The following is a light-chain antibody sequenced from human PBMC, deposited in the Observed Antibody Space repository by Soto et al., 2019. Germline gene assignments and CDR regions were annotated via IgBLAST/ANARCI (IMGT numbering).Light chain of an antibody. CDR2: AAS. J-gene: IGKJ3*01. CDR3: QPDDSSPST. CDR1: QSVSSSY. V-gene: IGKV3-20*01. Sequence: ESVLTQSPGTLSMSPGERATLSCRASQSVSSSYSAWYQQKPGQAPKLLIYAASRRATGIPGRFSGSGSGTDSTPTNTGLLPEAVALYYCQPDDSSPSTLGTGTKVDIK.